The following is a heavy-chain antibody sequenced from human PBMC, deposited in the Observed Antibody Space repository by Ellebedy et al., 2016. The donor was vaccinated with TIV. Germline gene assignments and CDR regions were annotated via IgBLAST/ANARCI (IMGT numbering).Heavy chain of an antibody. Sequence: AASVKVSCKVSGYTLTELSMHWVRHAPGKGLEWMGGFDPEDGETIYAQKFQGRIILTEDTSSDTAYMELSNLRSEDTAVYFCATDSSKSRLVMVASAQAFDVWGQGTLVTVSS. CDR1: GYTLTELS. J-gene: IGHJ3*01. V-gene: IGHV1-24*01. CDR3: ATDSSKSRLVMVASAQAFDV. D-gene: IGHD2-21*01. CDR2: FDPEDGET.